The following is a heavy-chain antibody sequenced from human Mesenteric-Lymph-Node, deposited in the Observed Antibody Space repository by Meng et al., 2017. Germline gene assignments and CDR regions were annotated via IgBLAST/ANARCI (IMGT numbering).Heavy chain of an antibody. CDR1: GYTFTDFG. CDR2: ISAYNGNR. V-gene: IGHV1-18*01. Sequence: GASLKVSCKASGYTFTDFGISWVRQAPGQGLEWMGWISAYNGNRDYAQKFQGRVTMTTDTSTSTTYLELRNLGSDDTAVFYCTRDLGGVPGSFFDFWGQGTLVTVSS. J-gene: IGHJ4*02. CDR3: TRDLGGVPGSFFDF. D-gene: IGHD6-19*01.